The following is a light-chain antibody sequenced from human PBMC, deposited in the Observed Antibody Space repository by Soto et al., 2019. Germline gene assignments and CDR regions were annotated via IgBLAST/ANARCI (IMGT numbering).Light chain of an antibody. V-gene: IGKV1-39*01. CDR3: HQNFNTPPT. J-gene: IGKJ2*01. CDR2: LTS. Sequence: DIQMTQSPSSLSASVGDRVTIACRASQSVSNSVYWYQQKAGRAPRLLIFLTSKLHTGVPSRFSGGGSGTDFTLSITSLQPEDSATYFCHQNFNTPPTFGPGTKLEI. CDR1: QSVSNS.